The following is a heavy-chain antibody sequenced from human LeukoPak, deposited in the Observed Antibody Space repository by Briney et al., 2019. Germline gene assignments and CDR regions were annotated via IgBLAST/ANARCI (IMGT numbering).Heavy chain of an antibody. Sequence: ASVKVSCKASGYTFTSYDINWVRQATGQGLEWMGWMNPNSGNTGYAQKFQGRVTMTRNTSISTAYMELSSLRSEDTAVYYCARTAAGLYYFDYWGQGTLVTVSS. CDR1: GYTFTSYD. J-gene: IGHJ4*02. D-gene: IGHD6-13*01. V-gene: IGHV1-8*01. CDR2: MNPNSGNT. CDR3: ARTAAGLYYFDY.